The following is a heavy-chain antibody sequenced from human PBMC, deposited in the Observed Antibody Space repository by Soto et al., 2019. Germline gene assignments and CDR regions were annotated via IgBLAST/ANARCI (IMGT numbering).Heavy chain of an antibody. CDR1: GFSFSDYG. J-gene: IGHJ4*02. CDR2: ISGSGDTA. Sequence: EVQLLESGGGLIQPGRSLRLSCAASGFSFSDYGMNWIRQVPGKGLEWVSTISGSGDTAYYADAVKGRFTISRDNSKNKLYLQMASLRAEDTAIYYCATKITFGGISDYWGQGTLVTVSS. D-gene: IGHD3-16*01. CDR3: ATKITFGGISDY. V-gene: IGHV3-23*01.